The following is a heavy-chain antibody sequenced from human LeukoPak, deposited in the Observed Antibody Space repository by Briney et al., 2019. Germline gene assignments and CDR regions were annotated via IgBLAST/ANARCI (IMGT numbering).Heavy chain of an antibody. CDR3: AREFSWSGFFDY. Sequence: SETLSLTCTVSGGSISSYYWSWIRQSPGKGLEWIGYIYYSGSTNYNPSLKSRVTIAVDTSKNQFSLKLSSVTAADTAVYYCAREFSWSGFFDYWGQGTLVTVSS. V-gene: IGHV4-59*01. D-gene: IGHD3-3*01. CDR1: GGSISSYY. CDR2: IYYSGST. J-gene: IGHJ4*02.